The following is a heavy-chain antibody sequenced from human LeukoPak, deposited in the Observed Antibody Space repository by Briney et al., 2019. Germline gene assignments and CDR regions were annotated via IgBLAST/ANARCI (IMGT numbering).Heavy chain of an antibody. V-gene: IGHV3-48*01. J-gene: IGHJ4*02. CDR2: ISSSSSTI. D-gene: IGHD1-26*01. Sequence: GGSLRLSCAASGFTFSSYSMNWVRQAPGKGLEWVSYISSSSSTIYYADSVKGRFTISRDNAKNSLYLQMNSLRAEDTAIYYCARQYSGSWPIGDYWGQGTLVTVSS. CDR1: GFTFSSYS. CDR3: ARQYSGSWPIGDY.